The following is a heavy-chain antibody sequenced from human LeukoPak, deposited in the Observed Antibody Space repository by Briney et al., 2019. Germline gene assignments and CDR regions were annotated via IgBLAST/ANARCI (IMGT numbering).Heavy chain of an antibody. CDR1: GYTFTGYY. V-gene: IGHV1-2*02. D-gene: IGHD3-10*01. J-gene: IGHJ4*02. CDR3: ARVNERGSGSYYHFDY. CDR2: IYPNSGGT. Sequence: GASVKVSCKASGYTFTGYYMHWVRQAPGQGLEWMGGIYPNSGGTNYAQKFQGRVTMTRDTSITTAYMELSRLSSDDTAVYYCARVNERGSGSYYHFDYWGQRTLVTVSS.